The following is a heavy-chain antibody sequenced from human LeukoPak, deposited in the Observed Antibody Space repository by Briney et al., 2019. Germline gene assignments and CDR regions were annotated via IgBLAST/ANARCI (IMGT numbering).Heavy chain of an antibody. J-gene: IGHJ5*02. V-gene: IGHV5-51*01. CDR2: IYPGDSDT. D-gene: IGHD3-10*01. CDR1: GYSFTSYW. Sequence: GESLKISCKGSGYSFTSYWIGWVRQMLGKGLEWMGIIYPGDSDTRYSPSFQGQVTISADKSISTAYLQWSSLKASDTAMYYCARQGYYPYNWFDPWGQGTLVTVSS. CDR3: ARQGYYPYNWFDP.